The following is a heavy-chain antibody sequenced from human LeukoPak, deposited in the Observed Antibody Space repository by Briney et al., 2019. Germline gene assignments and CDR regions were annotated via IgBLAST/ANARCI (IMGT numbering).Heavy chain of an antibody. CDR1: GFTFSRYG. CDR2: IRPDGSEK. J-gene: IGHJ5*02. Sequence: GGSLRLSCKASGFTFSRYGMNWVRQAPGRGLEWVANIRPDGSEKYYVDSVKGRLTISRENAKNSLSLQMNSLRGEDTAVYYCARVLTTAGPVWFDPWGQGTLVTVSS. CDR3: ARVLTTAGPVWFDP. V-gene: IGHV3-7*01. D-gene: IGHD3-9*01.